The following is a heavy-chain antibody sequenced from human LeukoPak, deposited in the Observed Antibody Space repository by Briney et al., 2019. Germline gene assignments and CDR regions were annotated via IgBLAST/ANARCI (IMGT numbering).Heavy chain of an antibody. CDR1: GFTFRHYS. V-gene: IGHV3-30*01. J-gene: IGHJ4*02. CDR2: VSFDGKIE. Sequence: GTSLRLSCAASGFTFRHYSMHWVRQAPGKVLEWVAVVSFDGKIEYYADSVKGRFSISRDNSNSTLYLQMDSLRPDDTGLYYCVRARVTRGLGYWGQGTPVTVS. CDR3: VRARVTRGLGY. D-gene: IGHD3-16*01.